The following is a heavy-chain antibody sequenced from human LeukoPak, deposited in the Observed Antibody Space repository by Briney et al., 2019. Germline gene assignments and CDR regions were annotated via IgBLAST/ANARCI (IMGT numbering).Heavy chain of an antibody. CDR2: IKQDGSEK. CDR1: GFTFSSYW. J-gene: IGHJ4*02. CDR3: ARDIFSDYYDSSGVDY. Sequence: GGSLRLSCAASGFTFSSYWMSWVRQAPGKGLEWVANIKQDGSEKYYVDSVKGRFTISRDNAKNSLYLQMNSLRAEDTAVYYCARDIFSDYYDSSGVDYWGQGTLVTVSS. V-gene: IGHV3-7*01. D-gene: IGHD3-22*01.